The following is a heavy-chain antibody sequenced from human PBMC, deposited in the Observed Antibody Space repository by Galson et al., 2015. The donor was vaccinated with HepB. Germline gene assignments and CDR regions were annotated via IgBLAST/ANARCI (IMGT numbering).Heavy chain of an antibody. CDR3: ARHSRRYLIDFDY. Sequence: SETLSLTCTVYGGSISSNSYYWGWIRQPPGKGLEWIGSIYYSGSTFYNPSLKSRVTISVDTSKNQCSLKLTSVTAADTAVYYCARHSRRYLIDFDYWGQGTLVTVPS. CDR2: IYYSGST. V-gene: IGHV4-39*01. J-gene: IGHJ4*02. CDR1: GGSISSNSYY. D-gene: IGHD2-2*01.